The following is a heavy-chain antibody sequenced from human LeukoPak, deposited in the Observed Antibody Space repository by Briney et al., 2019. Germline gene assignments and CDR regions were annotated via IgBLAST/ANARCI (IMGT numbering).Heavy chain of an antibody. V-gene: IGHV1-18*01. CDR3: ARDTAMVKDYYYYYGMDV. CDR2: ISAYNGNT. J-gene: IGHJ6*02. Sequence: ASVKVSCKASGYTFTSYGISWVRQAPGQGLEWMGWISAYNGNTNYAQKLQGRVTMTTDTSTSTAYMELRSLRSDDTAVYYCARDTAMVKDYYYYYGMDVWGQGTTVTVSS. CDR1: GYTFTSYG. D-gene: IGHD5-18*01.